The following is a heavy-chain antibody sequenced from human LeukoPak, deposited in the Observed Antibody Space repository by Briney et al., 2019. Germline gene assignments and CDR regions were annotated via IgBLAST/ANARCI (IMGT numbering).Heavy chain of an antibody. D-gene: IGHD5-24*01. CDR1: RFSFNTYW. Sequence: GGSLRLSCAASRFSFNTYWMHWVRQAPGVGLVWVSRINSDGSSTSYADSVEGRFTISRDNAKNTLYLQMNNLRAEDTAVYYCVRGRYYFDYWGQGTLVTVSS. CDR2: INSDGSST. CDR3: VRGRYYFDY. J-gene: IGHJ4*02. V-gene: IGHV3-74*01.